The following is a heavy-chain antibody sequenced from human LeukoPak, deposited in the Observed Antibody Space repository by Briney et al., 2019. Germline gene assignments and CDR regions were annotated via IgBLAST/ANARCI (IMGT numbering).Heavy chain of an antibody. V-gene: IGHV3-23*01. CDR2: ITSSGETT. J-gene: IGHJ4*02. D-gene: IGHD3-22*01. CDR1: GFTFSDYY. Sequence: GGSLRLSCAASGFTFSDYYMSWVRQAPGKGLEWVSSITSSGETTYYAGSVKGQFTISRDNSKNTVYLQMNSLRAEDTAVYYCARDRPNYYGANGHYYRRDGDYWGQGTLVTVSS. CDR3: ARDRPNYYGANGHYYRRDGDY.